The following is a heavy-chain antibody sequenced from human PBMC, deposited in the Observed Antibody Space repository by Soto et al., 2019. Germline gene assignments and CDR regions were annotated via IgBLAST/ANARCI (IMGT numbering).Heavy chain of an antibody. CDR2: IQDRRSPI. CDR1: GLPFSTVE. D-gene: IGHD4-17*01. CDR3: ARGYHGGLHFGH. J-gene: IGHJ4*02. V-gene: IGHV3-48*03. Sequence: HPGRSRRPSGEVLGLPFSTVETNWVGQAEGKGLEWVAYIQDRRSPIHYAESIKGRFTSSRDNDKNLLYLQMSSRTAEHTAVFCCARGYHGGLHFGHWGQGTLVTVS.